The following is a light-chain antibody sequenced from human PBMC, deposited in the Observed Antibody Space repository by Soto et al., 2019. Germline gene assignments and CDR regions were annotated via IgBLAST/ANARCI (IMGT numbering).Light chain of an antibody. V-gene: IGKV3-11*01. CDR1: QSVSSY. CDR3: QQRSNWPPGGT. Sequence: EIVLTQSPATLSLSPGKRATLSCRASQSVSSYLAWYQQKPGQAPRLLIYDASNRATGIPARFSGSGSGTDSTLTISSLEPEDFAVYYCQQRSNWPPGGTFGQGTKLEIK. J-gene: IGKJ2*01. CDR2: DAS.